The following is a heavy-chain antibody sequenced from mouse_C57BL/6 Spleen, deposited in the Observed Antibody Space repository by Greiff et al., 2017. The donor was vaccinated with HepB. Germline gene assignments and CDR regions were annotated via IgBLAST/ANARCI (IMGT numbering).Heavy chain of an antibody. Sequence: VQLQQSGPELVKPGASVKISCKASGYSFTGYYMNWVKQSPEKSLEWIGEINPSTGGTTYNQKFKAKATLTVDKSSSTAYMQLKSLTSEDSAVYYCARRVITTVVVRDYAMDYWGQGTSVTVSS. CDR2: INPSTGGT. V-gene: IGHV1-42*01. J-gene: IGHJ4*01. CDR1: GYSFTGYY. D-gene: IGHD1-1*01. CDR3: ARRVITTVVVRDYAMDY.